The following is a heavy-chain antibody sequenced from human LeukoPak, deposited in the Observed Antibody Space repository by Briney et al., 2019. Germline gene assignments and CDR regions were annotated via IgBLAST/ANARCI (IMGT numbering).Heavy chain of an antibody. CDR1: GFTVSSNY. J-gene: IGHJ4*02. V-gene: IGHV3-7*01. CDR3: ARRRYYYDSSGYYYQTYYFDY. Sequence: PGGSPRLSCAASGFTVSSNYMSWVRQAPGKGLEWVANIKQDGSEKYYVDSVKGRFTISRDNAKNSLYLQMNSLRAEDTAVYYCARRRYYYDSSGYYYQTYYFDYWGQGTLVTVSS. CDR2: IKQDGSEK. D-gene: IGHD3-22*01.